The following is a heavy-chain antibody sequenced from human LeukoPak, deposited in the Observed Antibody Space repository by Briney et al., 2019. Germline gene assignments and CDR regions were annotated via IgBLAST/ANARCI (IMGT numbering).Heavy chain of an antibody. CDR2: IIPILGIA. CDR3: ARDRDFWSGYLADL. Sequence: SVKVSCKASGGTFSSYAISWVRQAPGQGLEWMGRIIPILGIANYAQKFQGRVTITADKSTSTAYMELSSLRSEDTAVYYCARDRDFWSGYLADLWGQGTLVTVSS. V-gene: IGHV1-69*04. CDR1: GGTFSSYA. J-gene: IGHJ5*02. D-gene: IGHD3-3*01.